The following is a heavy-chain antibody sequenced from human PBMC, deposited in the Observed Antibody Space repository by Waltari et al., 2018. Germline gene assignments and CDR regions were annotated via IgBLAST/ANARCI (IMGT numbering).Heavy chain of an antibody. CDR2: IYYSGST. Sequence: QVQLQESGPGLVKPSETLSLTCTVSGGSISSYYWSWIRQPPGKGLEWIGYIYYSGSTNSTPSLKSRVTISVDTSKIQFSLKLSSVTAADTAVYYCARDLGIAVAGTWGQGTLVTVSS. V-gene: IGHV4-59*01. J-gene: IGHJ5*02. CDR3: ARDLGIAVAGT. D-gene: IGHD6-19*01. CDR1: GGSISSYY.